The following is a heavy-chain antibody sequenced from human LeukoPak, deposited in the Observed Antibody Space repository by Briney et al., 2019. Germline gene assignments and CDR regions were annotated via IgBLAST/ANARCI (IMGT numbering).Heavy chain of an antibody. Sequence: SETLSLTCAVYGGSFSGYYWSWIRQPPGKGLEWIGYIYYTGNTNYNPSLKSRVTISVDTSKNQFSLKLSSVTAADTAVYYCARDRLQLQSWGQGTLVTVSS. CDR2: IYYTGNT. CDR1: GGSFSGYY. CDR3: ARDRLQLQS. V-gene: IGHV4-59*01. J-gene: IGHJ5*02. D-gene: IGHD1-1*01.